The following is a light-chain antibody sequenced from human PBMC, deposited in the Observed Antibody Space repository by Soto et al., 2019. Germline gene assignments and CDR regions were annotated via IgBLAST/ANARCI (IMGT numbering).Light chain of an antibody. CDR2: DAS. V-gene: IGKV1-5*01. J-gene: IGKJ1*01. CDR3: QRYNSYSRT. CDR1: QSISNW. Sequence: DIQMTQSPSILSASVGDRVSITCRASQSISNWLAWYQQKPGKVPKLLIYDASSLESGVPSRFSGSGSGTEFTLTISGLQPDDFATYYCQRYNSYSRTFGQGTKVDIK.